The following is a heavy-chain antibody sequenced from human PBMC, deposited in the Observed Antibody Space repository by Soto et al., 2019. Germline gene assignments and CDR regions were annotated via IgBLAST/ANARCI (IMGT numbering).Heavy chain of an antibody. CDR1: VYTFTTYG. CDR2: ISAYNGRT. J-gene: IGHJ6*04. Sequence: ASVKVSCKASVYTFTTYGISWVRQAPGQGLEWMGWISAYNGRTKYAQKLQGRVTMTTDTSTSTAYMDLRSLRSDDTAVYYCARDRFPGLDVGGKGTTVTVSS. V-gene: IGHV1-18*01. CDR3: ARDRFPGLDV.